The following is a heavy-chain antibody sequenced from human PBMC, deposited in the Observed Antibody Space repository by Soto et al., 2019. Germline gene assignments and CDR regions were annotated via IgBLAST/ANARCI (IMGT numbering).Heavy chain of an antibody. J-gene: IGHJ6*02. CDR3: AREGPAPYYYYGMDV. CDR2: ISGYNGNT. V-gene: IGHV1-18*01. Sequence: QVQLVQSRGEVKKPGASVKVSCRTSGYSFTTDGISWVRQAPGQGLEWMGWISGYNGNTNYAQKRQGRVTMTTDTSTSTAYIELRSLRSDDTAVYYCAREGPAPYYYYGMDVWGQGSTVTVSS. CDR1: GYSFTTDG.